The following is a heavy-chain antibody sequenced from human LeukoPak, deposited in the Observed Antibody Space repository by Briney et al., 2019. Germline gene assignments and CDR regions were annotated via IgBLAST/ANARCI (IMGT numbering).Heavy chain of an antibody. CDR3: AKDRGWYSPFDAFDI. V-gene: IGHV3-21*04. CDR2: ISSSSSYI. D-gene: IGHD6-19*01. Sequence: PGGSLRLSCAASGFTFSSYSMNWVRQAPGKGLEWVSSISSSSSYIYYADSVKGRFTISRDNAKNSLYLQMNSLRAEDTAVYYCAKDRGWYSPFDAFDIWGQGTMVTVSS. CDR1: GFTFSSYS. J-gene: IGHJ3*02.